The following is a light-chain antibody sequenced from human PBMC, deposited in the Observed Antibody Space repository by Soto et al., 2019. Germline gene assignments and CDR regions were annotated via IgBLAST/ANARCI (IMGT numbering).Light chain of an antibody. CDR2: ANN. J-gene: IGLJ2*01. Sequence: QSVLTQPPSVSGAPGQRVTISCTGSRSNIGARYDVHWYQQLPGTAPKLLIYANNNRPSGVPDRFSGSKTGTSASLAITGLQAEDEAEYFCQSYDSSLSGVVFGGGTKLTVL. CDR1: RSNIGARYD. CDR3: QSYDSSLSGVV. V-gene: IGLV1-40*01.